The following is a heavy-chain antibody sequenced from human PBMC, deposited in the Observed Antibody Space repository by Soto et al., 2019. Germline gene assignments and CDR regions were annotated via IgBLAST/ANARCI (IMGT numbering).Heavy chain of an antibody. D-gene: IGHD2-2*01. CDR3: ARVGEDIVVVPAAMGGYYYGMDV. CDR1: GYTFTSYA. V-gene: IGHV1-3*01. CDR2: INAGNGNT. Sequence: QVQLVQSGAEVKKPGASVKVSCKASGYTFTSYAMHWVRQAPGQRLEWMGWINAGNGNTGYAQKFQGRVTMTRNTSISTAYMELSSLRSEDTAVYYCARVGEDIVVVPAAMGGYYYGMDVWGQGTTVTVSS. J-gene: IGHJ6*02.